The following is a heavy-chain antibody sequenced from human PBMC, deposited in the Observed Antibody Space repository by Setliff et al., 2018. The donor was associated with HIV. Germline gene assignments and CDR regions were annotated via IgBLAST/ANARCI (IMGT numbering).Heavy chain of an antibody. V-gene: IGHV3-9*03. CDR2: ISWDSGSI. CDR1: GFTFDDYA. CDR3: TKGSGTIFGVAGDDAFDI. J-gene: IGHJ3*02. Sequence: PGGSLRLSCAASGFTFDDYAMHWVRLAPGKGLEWVSGISWDSGSIDYADSVKGRFTISRDNAKNSLYLQMNSLRAEDMALYYCTKGSGTIFGVAGDDAFDIWGHGTMVTV. D-gene: IGHD3-3*01.